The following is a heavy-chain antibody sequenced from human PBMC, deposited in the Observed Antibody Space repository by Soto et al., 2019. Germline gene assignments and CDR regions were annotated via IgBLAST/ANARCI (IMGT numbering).Heavy chain of an antibody. CDR2: ISPTGSYT. CDR1: GFTFSNYA. Sequence: GGSLRLSCAASGFTFSNYAMSWVRQDPGKGLEWVSAISPTGSYTYYADSVKGRFTISRDNSRNTLYLQINSLRADDTALYYCAKDDISVSHALDIWGQGTMVTVSS. J-gene: IGHJ3*02. CDR3: AKDDISVSHALDI. D-gene: IGHD2-15*01. V-gene: IGHV3-23*01.